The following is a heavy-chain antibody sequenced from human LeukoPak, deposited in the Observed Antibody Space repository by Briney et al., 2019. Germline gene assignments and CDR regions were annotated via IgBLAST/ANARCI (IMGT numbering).Heavy chain of an antibody. CDR2: INPNSGGT. CDR3: ARGSVVVPGPYNWNSIDY. V-gene: IGHV1-2*02. J-gene: IGHJ4*02. CDR1: GYTFTGYY. D-gene: IGHD1-7*01. Sequence: ASVKVSCKASGYTFTGYYMHWVRQAPGQGLEWMGWINPNSGGTNYAQKFQGRVTMTRDTSISTAYMELSRLGSDDTAVYYCARGSVVVPGPYNWNSIDYWGQGTLVTVSS.